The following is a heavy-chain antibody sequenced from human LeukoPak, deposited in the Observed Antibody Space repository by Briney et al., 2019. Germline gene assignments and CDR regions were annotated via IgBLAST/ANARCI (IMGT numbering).Heavy chain of an antibody. CDR1: GFTFTNFW. CDR2: IKQDGSVQ. D-gene: IGHD3-10*01. V-gene: IGHV3-7*04. J-gene: IGHJ4*01. Sequence: GGSLRLSCEASGFTFTNFWTSWVRQAPGKGLEWVANIKQDGSVQHYVDSVRGRFTISRDNPKNSVYLQMNSLRAEDTAVYYCARDCCASGSHDYWGQGTLVTVSS. CDR3: ARDCCASGSHDY.